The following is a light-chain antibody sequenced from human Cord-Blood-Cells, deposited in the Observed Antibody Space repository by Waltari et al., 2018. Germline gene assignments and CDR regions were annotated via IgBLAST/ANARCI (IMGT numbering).Light chain of an antibody. CDR3: QQYGSSPFT. CDR2: GAS. J-gene: IGKJ3*01. Sequence: DIVLPQSPGPLSLSPGERATLSCRASQSVSSSYLAWYQQKPGQAPRLLIYGASSRATGIPDRFSGSGSGTDFTLTISRREPEDFAVYYCQQYGSSPFTFGPGTKVDIK. V-gene: IGKV3-20*01. CDR1: QSVSSSY.